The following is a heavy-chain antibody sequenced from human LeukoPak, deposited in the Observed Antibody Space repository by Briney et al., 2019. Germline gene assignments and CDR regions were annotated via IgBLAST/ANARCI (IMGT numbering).Heavy chain of an antibody. CDR1: GGSISSGSYY. Sequence: SQTLSLTCTVSGGSISSGSYYWSWSRQPGGKGVEWIGRIYASGSTNYHPSLKSRVTISVDTSKNPFSLKLSSVTAADTAVYYCARTPDSSGYYLNYWGQGTLVTVSS. D-gene: IGHD3-22*01. J-gene: IGHJ4*02. V-gene: IGHV4-61*02. CDR2: IYASGST. CDR3: ARTPDSSGYYLNY.